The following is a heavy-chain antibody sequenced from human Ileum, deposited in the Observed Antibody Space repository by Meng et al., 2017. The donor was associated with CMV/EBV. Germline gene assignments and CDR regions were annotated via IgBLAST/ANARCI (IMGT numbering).Heavy chain of an antibody. J-gene: IGHJ6*02. V-gene: IGHV3-23*01. CDR1: GLTFSSYV. CDR2: ISGSGGTT. D-gene: IGHD3-3*01. Sequence: GESLKISCTASGLTFSSYVMSCVRQAPGKGLECVSGISGSGGTTYYADSVKGRFTISRDNSKNTLYLQMNSLRAEDTAVYYCAKDSSSDFWSGYFSFYYYGMDVWGQGTTVTVSS. CDR3: AKDSSSDFWSGYFSFYYYGMDV.